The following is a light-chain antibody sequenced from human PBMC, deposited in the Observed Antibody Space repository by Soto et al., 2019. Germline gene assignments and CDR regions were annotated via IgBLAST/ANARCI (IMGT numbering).Light chain of an antibody. CDR3: QQSYSTPLT. CDR1: QSISSY. Sequence: DIQMTQSPSSLSASVGDRVTITCRASQSISSYLNWYQQKPGKAPKLLIYAASSLQSGVPSRFSGIRPRTDFTLTISSLQPEDFATYYWQQSYSTPLTFGGGTKVEIK. J-gene: IGKJ4*01. CDR2: AAS. V-gene: IGKV1-39*01.